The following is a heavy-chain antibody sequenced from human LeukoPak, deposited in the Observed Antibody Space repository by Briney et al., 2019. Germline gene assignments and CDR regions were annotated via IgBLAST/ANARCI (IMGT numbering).Heavy chain of an antibody. CDR2: ISGSGGST. Sequence: GGSLRLSCAASGFTFSSYGMSWVRQAPGKGLEGVSAISGSGGSTYYADSVKGRFTISRDNSKNTLYLQMNSLRAEDTAVYYCAKDIGYYGSGSYYNLFDYWGQGTLVAVSS. V-gene: IGHV3-23*01. CDR3: AKDIGYYGSGSYYNLFDY. J-gene: IGHJ4*02. CDR1: GFTFSSYG. D-gene: IGHD3-10*01.